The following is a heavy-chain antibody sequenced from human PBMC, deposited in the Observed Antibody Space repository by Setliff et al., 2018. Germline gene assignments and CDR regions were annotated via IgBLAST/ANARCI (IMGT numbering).Heavy chain of an antibody. J-gene: IGHJ6*02. D-gene: IGHD3-10*01. V-gene: IGHV3-23*01. Sequence: PGGSLRLSCAASGFTFSSYAMSWVRQAPGKGLEWVSAISGSGGSTYYADSVKGRFTISRDNSKNTLYLQMNSLRAEDTAVYYCAKDGRWFGELFPYYYYYYGMDVWGRGTTVTVSS. CDR3: AKDGRWFGELFPYYYYYYGMDV. CDR2: ISGSGGST. CDR1: GFTFSSYA.